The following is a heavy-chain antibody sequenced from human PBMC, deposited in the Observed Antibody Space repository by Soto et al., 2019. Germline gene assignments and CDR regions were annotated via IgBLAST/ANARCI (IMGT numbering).Heavy chain of an antibody. CDR1: EYKFTDYW. D-gene: IGHD3-3*01. CDR2: IYPADSDV. J-gene: IGHJ6*02. V-gene: IGHV5-51*03. Sequence: GESLKISCKVSEYKFTDYWIAWVRQLPGKGLEWMGIIYPADSDVRYSPSFQGQVTILADKSINTAYLQWSSLKASDTAMYYCARHGEQGSYYYGMDVWGQETTVTVSS. CDR3: ARHGEQGSYYYGMDV.